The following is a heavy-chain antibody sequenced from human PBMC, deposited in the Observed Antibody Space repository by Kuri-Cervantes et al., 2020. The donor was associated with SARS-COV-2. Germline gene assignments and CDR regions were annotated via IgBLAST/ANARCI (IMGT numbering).Heavy chain of an antibody. J-gene: IGHJ6*02. D-gene: IGHD2-2*01. CDR3: ARVFCSSTSCYADYYYGMDV. Sequence: GESLKISCAASGFTFSSYGMHWVRQAPGKGLEWVAVIWYDGSNKCYADSVKGRFTISRDNSKNTLYLQMNSLRAEDTAVYYCARVFCSSTSCYADYYYGMDVWGQGTTVTVSS. CDR1: GFTFSSYG. V-gene: IGHV3-33*01. CDR2: IWYDGSNK.